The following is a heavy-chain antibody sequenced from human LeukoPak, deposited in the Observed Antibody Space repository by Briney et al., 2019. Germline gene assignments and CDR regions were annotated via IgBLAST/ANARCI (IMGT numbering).Heavy chain of an antibody. V-gene: IGHV3-74*01. J-gene: IGHJ1*01. CDR3: TRNSGWYGLS. CDR2: INSDGSST. D-gene: IGHD6-19*01. CDR1: GFTFSSYW. Sequence: GGSLRLSCAASGFTFSSYWMHWVRQAPGKGLVWVSRINSDGSSTSYADSVKGRFTISRDNSNNTLLLHLNSLRGEDTAVYYCTRNSGWYGLSWGQGTLVTVSS.